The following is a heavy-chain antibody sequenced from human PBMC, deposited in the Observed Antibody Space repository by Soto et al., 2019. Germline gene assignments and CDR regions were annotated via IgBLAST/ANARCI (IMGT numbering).Heavy chain of an antibody. D-gene: IGHD1-7*01. Sequence: QVQLVESGGGVVQPGRSLRLSCAASGFTFSSYAMHWVRQAPGKGLEWVAVISYDGSNKYYADSVKGRFTISRDNSKTTLYLQMNSLRAEDTAVYYCAREARPGTTGAFWFDPWRQGTLVTVSS. CDR1: GFTFSSYA. CDR2: ISYDGSNK. CDR3: AREARPGTTGAFWFDP. J-gene: IGHJ5*02. V-gene: IGHV3-30-3*01.